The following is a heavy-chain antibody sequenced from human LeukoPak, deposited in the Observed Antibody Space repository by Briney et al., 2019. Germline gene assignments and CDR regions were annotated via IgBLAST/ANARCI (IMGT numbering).Heavy chain of an antibody. CDR2: INPNSGAT. CDR3: ARAFDNRGYDTRIFDY. D-gene: IGHD3-22*01. CDR1: GYTFTGYF. J-gene: IGHJ4*02. Sequence: ASVKVSCKASGYTFTGYFMHWVRQAPGQGLEWMGWINPNSGATSYAQKFQGRVTMTRDTSISTTYMELSRVRSDDTAVYYCARAFDNRGYDTRIFDYWGQGTLVTVSS. V-gene: IGHV1-2*02.